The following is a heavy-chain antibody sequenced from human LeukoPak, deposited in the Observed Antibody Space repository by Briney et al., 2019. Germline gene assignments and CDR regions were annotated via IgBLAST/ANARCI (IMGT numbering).Heavy chain of an antibody. J-gene: IGHJ3*02. CDR1: GGSISSYY. CDR3: AKDWFGELFGMNAFDI. Sequence: SETLSLTCTVSGGSISSYYWSWIRQPPGKGLEWIGYIYYSGSTNYNPSLKSRVTISVDTSKNQFSLKLSSVTAADTAVYYCAKDWFGELFGMNAFDIWGQGTMVTASS. CDR2: IYYSGST. V-gene: IGHV4-59*12. D-gene: IGHD3-10*01.